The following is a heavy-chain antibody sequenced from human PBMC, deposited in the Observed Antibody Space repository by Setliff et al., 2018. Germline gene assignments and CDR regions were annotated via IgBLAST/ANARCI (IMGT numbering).Heavy chain of an antibody. CDR3: ARTCSGSGCYAGLES. CDR1: GFTFSSYA. D-gene: IGHD2-15*01. V-gene: IGHV3-30*04. J-gene: IGHJ4*02. Sequence: GGSLRLSCAASGFTFSSYAMHWARQAPGKGLEWVASISSDGTKMYYADSVKGRFTISRDNSKNTLYLQMNSLRAEDTALYYCARTCSGSGCYAGLESWGQGTPVTVSS. CDR2: ISSDGTKM.